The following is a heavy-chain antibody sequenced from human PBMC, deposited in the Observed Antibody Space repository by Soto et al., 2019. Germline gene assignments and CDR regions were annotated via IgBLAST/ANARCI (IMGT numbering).Heavy chain of an antibody. CDR3: ARRVCCSSSCTFKY. Sequence: QVSLVQSGAEVKKPGASVKVSCKASGYTFTSYYVHWVRQAPGQGLEWMGIINPSGATTTYAQNFQGRVAMSRDTSTSTVYMELRSLRSEDTAVYYCARRVCCSSSCTFKYGGQGTLVTVSS. V-gene: IGHV1-46*01. CDR2: INPSGATT. J-gene: IGHJ4*02. CDR1: GYTFTSYY. D-gene: IGHD2-2*01.